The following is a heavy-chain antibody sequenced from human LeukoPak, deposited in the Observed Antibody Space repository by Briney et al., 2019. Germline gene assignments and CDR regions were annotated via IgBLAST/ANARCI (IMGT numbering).Heavy chain of an antibody. Sequence: PSETLSLTCTVSGGSISSYYWSWIRQPAGKGLEWIGRIYTSGSTNYNPSLKSRVTISVDKSKNQFSLKLSSVTAADTAVYYCARGISPNGLYYYYYMDVWGKGTTVTVSS. CDR1: GGSISSYY. V-gene: IGHV4-4*07. CDR2: IYTSGST. CDR3: ARGISPNGLYYYYYMDV. D-gene: IGHD3/OR15-3a*01. J-gene: IGHJ6*03.